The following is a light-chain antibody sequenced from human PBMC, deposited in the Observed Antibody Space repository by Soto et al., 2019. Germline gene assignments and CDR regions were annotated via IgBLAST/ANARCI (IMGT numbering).Light chain of an antibody. Sequence: DVQLTQTTSSLSASVGDIVTITCLASQTLNNYLNWYQHKPGQAPKFLIFASSSLQSGVPSRFSGSASGTGFTLTIDNLQPEDSATYFCQQAYTFPWTLGQGTKVAI. CDR2: ASS. J-gene: IGKJ1*01. V-gene: IGKV1-39*01. CDR1: QTLNNY. CDR3: QQAYTFPWT.